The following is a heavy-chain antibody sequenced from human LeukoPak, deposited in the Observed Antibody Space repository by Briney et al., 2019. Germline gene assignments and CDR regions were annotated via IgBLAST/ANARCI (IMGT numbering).Heavy chain of an antibody. V-gene: IGHV1-2*02. D-gene: IGHD5-18*01. Sequence: ASVKVSCKASGYTFTGYYMHWVRQAPGQGLEWMGWINPNSGGTNYAQKFQGRVTMTRDTSISTAYMELSRLRSDDTAVYYCARDDRIQLWGDYYYYYYMDVWGKGTTVTVSS. CDR2: INPNSGGT. CDR1: GYTFTGYY. CDR3: ARDDRIQLWGDYYYYYYMDV. J-gene: IGHJ6*03.